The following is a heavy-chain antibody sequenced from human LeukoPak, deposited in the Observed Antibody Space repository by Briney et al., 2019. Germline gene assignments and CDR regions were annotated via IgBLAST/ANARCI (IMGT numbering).Heavy chain of an antibody. J-gene: IGHJ4*02. D-gene: IGHD3-22*01. CDR1: GGSISSRSYY. CDR3: ARAHLATVVAPFDY. CDR2: IYYSGGT. Sequence: SETLSLTCTVSGGSISSRSYYWGWIRQPPGKGLEWIGSIYYSGGTYYNPSLKSRVTISEDTSKNQFSLKPSSVTAADTAVYYCARAHLATVVAPFDYWGQGTLVTVSS. V-gene: IGHV4-39*07.